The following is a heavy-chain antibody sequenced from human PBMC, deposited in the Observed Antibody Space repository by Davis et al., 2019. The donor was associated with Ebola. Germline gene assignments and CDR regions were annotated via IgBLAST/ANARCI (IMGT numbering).Heavy chain of an antibody. Sequence: GESLKIPCKGSGYSFSNFWIGWVRQMPGKGLEWMGIIYPGDSDTRYSPSFQGQVTISADKSIATAYLQWSSLKASDTAMYYCARRAAVAYDHVWGISRHDAFDIWGQGTMVTVSS. D-gene: IGHD3-16*01. J-gene: IGHJ3*02. V-gene: IGHV5-51*01. CDR1: GYSFSNFW. CDR3: ARRAAVAYDHVWGISRHDAFDI. CDR2: IYPGDSDT.